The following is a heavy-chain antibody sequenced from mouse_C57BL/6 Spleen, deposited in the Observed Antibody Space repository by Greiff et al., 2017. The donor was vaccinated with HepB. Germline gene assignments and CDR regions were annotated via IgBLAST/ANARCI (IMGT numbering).Heavy chain of an antibody. J-gene: IGHJ1*03. D-gene: IGHD1-1*01. CDR3: ARDGSSSWYFDV. CDR2: IYPGDGDT. Sequence: VKLQESGPELVKPGASVKISCKASGYAFSSSWMNWVKQRPGKGLEWIGRIYPGDGDTNYTGKFKGKATLTADKSSSTAYMQLSSLTSEDSAVYFCARDGSSSWYFDVWGTGTTVTVSS. V-gene: IGHV1-82*01. CDR1: GYAFSSSW.